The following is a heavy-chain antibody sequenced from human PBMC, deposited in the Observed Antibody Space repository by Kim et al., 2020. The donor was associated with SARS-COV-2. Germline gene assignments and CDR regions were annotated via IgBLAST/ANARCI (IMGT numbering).Heavy chain of an antibody. J-gene: IGHJ6*02. CDR3: ARDRSLVVTPWQFGMDV. CDR1: GYPFTDNY. CDR2: INPSGLST. D-gene: IGHD2-21*02. Sequence: ASVKVSCKASGYPFTDNYIHWVRQAPGQGLEWMGIINPSGLSTSYAPKFQDRVTMTRDTSTSTVYMELSSLRSDDTAVYYCARDRSLVVTPWQFGMDVWGQGTTVTVSS. V-gene: IGHV1-46*01.